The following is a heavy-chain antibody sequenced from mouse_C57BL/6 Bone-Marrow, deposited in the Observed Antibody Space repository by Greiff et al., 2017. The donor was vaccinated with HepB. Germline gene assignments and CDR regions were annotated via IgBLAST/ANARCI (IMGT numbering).Heavy chain of an antibody. CDR2: ISNGGGST. D-gene: IGHD2-4*01. V-gene: IGHV5-12*01. J-gene: IGHJ3*01. CDR3: ARQDDYAFAY. CDR1: GFTFSDYY. Sequence: EVQLVESGGGLVQPGGSLKLSCAASGFTFSDYYMYWVRQTPEKRLEWVAYISNGGGSTYYPDTVKGRFTISRDNAKNTLYLQMSRLKSEDTAMYYCARQDDYAFAYWGQGTLVTVSA.